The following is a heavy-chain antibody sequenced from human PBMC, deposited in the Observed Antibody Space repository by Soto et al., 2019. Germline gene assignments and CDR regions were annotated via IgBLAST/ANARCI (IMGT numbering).Heavy chain of an antibody. J-gene: IGHJ4*02. CDR3: ARGIAAANHPFDY. Sequence: QVQLQQWGAGLLKPSETLSLTCAVYGGSFSGYYWSWIRQPPGKGLEWIGEINHSGSTNYNPSLKSRVTISVDTSKNQFSLKLSSVTAADTAVYYCARGIAAANHPFDYWGRGTLVTVSS. CDR1: GGSFSGYY. V-gene: IGHV4-34*01. CDR2: INHSGST. D-gene: IGHD6-13*01.